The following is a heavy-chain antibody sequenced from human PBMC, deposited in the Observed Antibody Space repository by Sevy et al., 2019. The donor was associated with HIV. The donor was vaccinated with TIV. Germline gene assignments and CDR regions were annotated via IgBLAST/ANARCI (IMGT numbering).Heavy chain of an antibody. D-gene: IGHD3-9*01. CDR1: GFTLSGSD. CDR3: TASMKTDVLRYFDWLEEPPFDH. V-gene: IGHV3-73*01. Sequence: GGSLRLSCAASGFTLSGSDMHWVRQASGKGLEWVGRIRGRVNSHATADAASVKGRFTISRDDSENTAFLQMSSLKTEDTAVYYCTASMKTDVLRYFDWLEEPPFDHWGQGSLVTVSS. CDR2: IRGRVNSHAT. J-gene: IGHJ4*02.